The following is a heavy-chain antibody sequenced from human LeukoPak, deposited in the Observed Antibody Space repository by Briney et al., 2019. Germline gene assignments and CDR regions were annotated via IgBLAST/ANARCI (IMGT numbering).Heavy chain of an antibody. V-gene: IGHV3-30-3*01. J-gene: IGHJ4*02. Sequence: GGSLRLSCAASGFTFSNYAMSWVRQAPGKGLEWVTLISYNGVIKYYADSVKGRFTISRDNSKNTLYLQMDTLRAEDTAVYYCARTRITMIVGLASRFDYWGQGTLVTVSS. D-gene: IGHD3-22*01. CDR2: ISYNGVIK. CDR1: GFTFSNYA. CDR3: ARTRITMIVGLASRFDY.